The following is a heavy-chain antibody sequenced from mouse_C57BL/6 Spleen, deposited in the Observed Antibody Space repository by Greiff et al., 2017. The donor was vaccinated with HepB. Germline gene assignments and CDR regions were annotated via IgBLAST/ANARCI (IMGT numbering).Heavy chain of an antibody. V-gene: IGHV1-80*01. D-gene: IGHD2-2*01. CDR3: AWDGYDEGYYFDY. Sequence: VKVVESGAELVKPGASVKISCKASGYAFSSYWMNWVKQRPGKGLEWIGQIYPGDGDTNYNGKFKGKATLTADKSSSTAYMQLSSLTSEDSAVYLCAWDGYDEGYYFDYWGQGTTLTVSS. CDR1: GYAFSSYW. CDR2: IYPGDGDT. J-gene: IGHJ2*01.